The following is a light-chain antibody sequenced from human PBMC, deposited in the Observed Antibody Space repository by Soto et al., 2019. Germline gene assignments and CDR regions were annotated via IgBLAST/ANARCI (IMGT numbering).Light chain of an antibody. J-gene: IGLJ1*01. V-gene: IGLV2-14*01. Sequence: QSVLTQPASVSGSPGQSITISCTGTSSDVGGYNYVSWYQQHPGKAPKLMIYEVSNRPSGVSNRFPGSKSGNTASLTISGLQAEDEADYYCSSYTSSSTLVFGTGTKVIVL. CDR2: EVS. CDR1: SSDVGGYNY. CDR3: SSYTSSSTLV.